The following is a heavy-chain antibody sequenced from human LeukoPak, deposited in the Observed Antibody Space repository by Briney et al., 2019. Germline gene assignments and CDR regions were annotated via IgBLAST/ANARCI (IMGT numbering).Heavy chain of an antibody. V-gene: IGHV1-2*02. CDR1: GYTFTNYH. Sequence: ASVTVSCKASGYTFTNYHMHWVRQAPGRGLEWMGWINPNSGGTNYAQKFQGRVTMTRDTSISTLYMDLSRLTSDDTAVYYCAREGCISNSCHVIGDDNWFDPWGQGTLLTVSS. D-gene: IGHD2-2*01. CDR2: INPNSGGT. J-gene: IGHJ5*02. CDR3: AREGCISNSCHVIGDDNWFDP.